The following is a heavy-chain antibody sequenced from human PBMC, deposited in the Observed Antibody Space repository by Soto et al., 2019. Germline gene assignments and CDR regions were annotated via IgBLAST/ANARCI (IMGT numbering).Heavy chain of an antibody. D-gene: IGHD2-15*01. CDR3: ARVRGSYCSGAACFQFDP. V-gene: IGHV5-51*01. CDR1: GYRFTSFW. CDR2: IYPRDSET. Sequence: GESLKISCKGSGYRFTSFWIGWVRQMPGKGLEWMGLIYPRDSETRYSPSFQGQVTISADKSTSTAYLQWNSLKASDTAMYYCARVRGSYCSGAACFQFDPWGQGTLVTV. J-gene: IGHJ5*02.